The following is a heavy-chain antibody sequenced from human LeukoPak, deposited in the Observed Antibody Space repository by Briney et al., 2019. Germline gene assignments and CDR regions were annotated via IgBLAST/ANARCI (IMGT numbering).Heavy chain of an antibody. CDR2: INPSGGST. CDR1: GFTFSSYA. V-gene: IGHV1-46*01. CDR3: ARGGATTRGQFDY. Sequence: EGSLRLSCAASGFTFSSYAMHWVRQAPGQGLEWMGIINPSGGSTSYAQKFQGRVTMTRDTSTSTVYMELSSLRSEDTAVYYCARGGATTRGQFDYWGQGTLVTVSS. J-gene: IGHJ4*02. D-gene: IGHD4-17*01.